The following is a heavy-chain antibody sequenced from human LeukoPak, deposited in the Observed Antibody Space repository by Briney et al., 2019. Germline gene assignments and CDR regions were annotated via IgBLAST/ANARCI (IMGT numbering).Heavy chain of an antibody. D-gene: IGHD4-17*01. V-gene: IGHV1-18*01. J-gene: IGHJ6*02. CDR2: ISAYNGNT. CDR3: AGGDYVAPYYGMDV. CDR1: GYTFTSYG. Sequence: GASVKVSCKASGYTFTSYGISWVRQAPGQGLEWMGWISAYNGNTNYAQKLQGRVTMTTDTSTSTAYMELRSLRSDDTAVYYCAGGDYVAPYYGMDVWGQGTTVTVSS.